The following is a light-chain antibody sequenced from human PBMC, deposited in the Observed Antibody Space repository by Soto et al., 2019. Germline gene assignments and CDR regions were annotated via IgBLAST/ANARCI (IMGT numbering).Light chain of an antibody. Sequence: QSVLTQPRSVSGSPGQSVTISCTGTSSDVGGYNYVSWYQQHPGKAPKLMIYDVSKRPSGVPDRFSGSKSGNTASLTISGLQAEDEADYYCCSYAEKVFGTGTKVTVL. CDR2: DVS. CDR3: CSYAEKV. V-gene: IGLV2-11*01. CDR1: SSDVGGYNY. J-gene: IGLJ1*01.